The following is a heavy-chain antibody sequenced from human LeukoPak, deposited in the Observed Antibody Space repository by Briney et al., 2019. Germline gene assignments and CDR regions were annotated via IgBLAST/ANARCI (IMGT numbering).Heavy chain of an antibody. D-gene: IGHD3-22*01. V-gene: IGHV3-23*01. CDR1: GFTFSSHA. Sequence: GGSLRLSCAASGFTFSSHAMSWVRQAPGKGLEWVSTISAAGGSTYYADSVKGRFTISRDNSKNTLYLQMNSLRAEDTAVYYCAKDLGIVVVIKPHWGQGTLVTVSS. J-gene: IGHJ4*02. CDR3: AKDLGIVVVIKPH. CDR2: ISAAGGST.